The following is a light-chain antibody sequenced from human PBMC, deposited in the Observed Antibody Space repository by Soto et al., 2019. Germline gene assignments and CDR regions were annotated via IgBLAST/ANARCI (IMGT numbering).Light chain of an antibody. CDR3: SSYTRSSTYV. CDR2: EVS. CDR1: SSDIGSYIR. Sequence: QSALTQPPSVSGSPGQSVTISCTGTSSDIGSYIRVSWYQQPPGTAPKLMVYEVSNRPSGVPDRFSGSKSGNTASLTISGLQAEDEADYYCSSYTRSSTYVFGTGTKLTVL. J-gene: IGLJ1*01. V-gene: IGLV2-18*02.